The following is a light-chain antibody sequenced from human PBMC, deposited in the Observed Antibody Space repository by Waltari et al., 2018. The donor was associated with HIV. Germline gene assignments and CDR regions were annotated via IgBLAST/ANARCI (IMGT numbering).Light chain of an antibody. CDR2: GAS. V-gene: IGKV3-15*01. Sequence: EIVMTQSPATLSVSPGERAPLACRASQSVSSNLAWYQQKPGQAPRLLIYGASTRATGIPARFSGSGSGTEFTLTISSLQSEDFAVYYCQQYNNWPPRFGQGTKVEIK. J-gene: IGKJ1*01. CDR1: QSVSSN. CDR3: QQYNNWPPR.